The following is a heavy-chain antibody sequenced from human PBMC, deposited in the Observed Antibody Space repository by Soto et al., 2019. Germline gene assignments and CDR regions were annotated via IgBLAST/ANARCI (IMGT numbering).Heavy chain of an antibody. V-gene: IGHV4-30-4*01. CDR2: IYYSGST. CDR3: ARATLHRGYYYGMDV. CDR1: VGSIISGDYY. D-gene: IGHD3-10*01. J-gene: IGHJ6*02. Sequence: PSETLSLTCTFSVGSIISGDYYWSWIRQPPGKGLEWIGYIYYSGSTYYNPSLKSRVTISVDTSKNQFSLKLSSVTAADTAVYYCARATLHRGYYYGMDVWGQGTTVTVSS.